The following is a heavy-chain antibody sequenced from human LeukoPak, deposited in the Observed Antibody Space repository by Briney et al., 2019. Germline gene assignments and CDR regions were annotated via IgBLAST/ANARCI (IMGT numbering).Heavy chain of an antibody. Sequence: ASVKVSCKASGYTFTGYYMHWVRQAPGQGLEWMGWINPNSGGTSYAQKFQGRVTMTRDTSTTTVYMEVNSLTSEDTAVYFCARDGPTAAPFDYWGQGTLVTVSS. CDR3: ARDGPTAAPFDY. D-gene: IGHD2-2*01. J-gene: IGHJ4*02. V-gene: IGHV1-2*02. CDR1: GYTFTGYY. CDR2: INPNSGGT.